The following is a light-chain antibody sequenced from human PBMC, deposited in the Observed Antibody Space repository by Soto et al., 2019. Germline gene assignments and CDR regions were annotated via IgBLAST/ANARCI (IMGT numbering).Light chain of an antibody. CDR1: QSVGSF. J-gene: IGKJ5*01. CDR3: QQRSSWPPT. CDR2: DAS. Sequence: EPVFTQSPATPSLSPGQRATLSCRASQSVGSFLAWYRQKPGQAPRLLIFDASNRATGIPVRFSGSGSGTDFTLTISSLEPEDFAVYYCQQRSSWPPTFGQGTRLEIK. V-gene: IGKV3-11*01.